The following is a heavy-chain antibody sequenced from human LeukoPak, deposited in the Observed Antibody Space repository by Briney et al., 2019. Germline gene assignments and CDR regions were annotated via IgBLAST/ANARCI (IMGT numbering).Heavy chain of an antibody. CDR1: GVLISCFL. V-gene: IGHV4-4*09. CDR2: IYTCGST. CDR3: ARHVWTSESENFEN. D-gene: IGHD3/OR15-3a*01. Sequence: DPLPLMCSFWGVLISCFLGMWLRAPREGGVVFFGYIYTCGSTNHNPSLERRVTISGDKSKNQFSLQLSCVSAADTAVYFCARHVWTSESENFENWGQGTLGTVSS. J-gene: IGHJ4*02.